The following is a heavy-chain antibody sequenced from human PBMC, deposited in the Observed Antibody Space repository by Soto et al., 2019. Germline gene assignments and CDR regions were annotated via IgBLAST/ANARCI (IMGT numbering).Heavy chain of an antibody. J-gene: IGHJ4*02. D-gene: IGHD3-10*01. V-gene: IGHV4-59*01. Sequence: QVQLQESGPGLVKPSETLSLTCTVSGGSISSYYWSWIRQPPGKGLEWIGYIYYSGSTNYNPSLKRRVTISVDTSKNQFSLKLSSVTAADTAVYYCARSASDYYGSGFGYWGQGTLVTVSS. CDR1: GGSISSYY. CDR3: ARSASDYYGSGFGY. CDR2: IYYSGST.